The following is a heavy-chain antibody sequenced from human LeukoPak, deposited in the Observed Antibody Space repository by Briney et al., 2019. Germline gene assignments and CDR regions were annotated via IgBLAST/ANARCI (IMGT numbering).Heavy chain of an antibody. Sequence: QTLSLTCAISGDSVSSNSAAWIWIRQSPSRGLEWLGRTYYRSKWYTEYAVSVKSRITINPDTSKNQFSLQLSSVNPEDTAVYYCARLGSGSNYWGQGTLVTVSS. CDR3: ARLGSGSNY. CDR2: TYYRSKWYT. D-gene: IGHD3-10*01. CDR1: GDSVSSNSAA. V-gene: IGHV6-1*01. J-gene: IGHJ4*02.